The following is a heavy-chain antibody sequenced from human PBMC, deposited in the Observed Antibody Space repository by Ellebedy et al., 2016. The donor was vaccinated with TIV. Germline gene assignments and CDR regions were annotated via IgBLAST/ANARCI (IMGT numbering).Heavy chain of an antibody. Sequence: SETLSLTXTVSGGSISSGSYYWSWIRQPAGKGLEWIGRIYTSGSTNYNPSLKSRVTMSVDTSKNQFSLKLSSVTAADTAVYYCAREVRTYYYGSGSSRVYYMDVWGKGTTVTVSS. V-gene: IGHV4-61*02. CDR2: IYTSGST. CDR1: GGSISSGSYY. J-gene: IGHJ6*03. D-gene: IGHD3-10*01. CDR3: AREVRTYYYGSGSSRVYYMDV.